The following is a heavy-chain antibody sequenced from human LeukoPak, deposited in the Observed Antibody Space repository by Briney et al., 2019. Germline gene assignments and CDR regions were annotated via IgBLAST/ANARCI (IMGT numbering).Heavy chain of an antibody. CDR3: ARVVPWDIVVVVVADDAFDI. V-gene: IGHV3-21*01. CDR1: GFTFSSYS. D-gene: IGHD2-15*01. J-gene: IGHJ3*02. CDR2: ISSSSSYI. Sequence: GGSLRLSCAASGFTFSSYSMNWVRQAPGKGLEWVSSISSSSSYIYYADSVKGRFTISRDNAKNSLYLQMNSLRAEDTAVYYCARVVPWDIVVVVVADDAFDIWGQGTMVTVSS.